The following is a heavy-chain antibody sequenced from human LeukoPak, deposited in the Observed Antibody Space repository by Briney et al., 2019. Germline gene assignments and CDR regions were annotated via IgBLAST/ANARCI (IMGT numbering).Heavy chain of an antibody. D-gene: IGHD6-13*01. V-gene: IGHV3-23*01. CDR1: GFTFTFYA. CDR3: AKGAAAGDSYYYYYMDV. CDR2: IRGSGFNT. Sequence: PGGSLRLSCAASGFTFTFYAMGWVRQAPGKGLQWVSTIRGSGFNTYYADSVKGRFTISRDNSKNTLYLQMTSLRAEDTAVYYCAKGAAAGDSYYYYYMDVWGKGTTVTVSS. J-gene: IGHJ6*03.